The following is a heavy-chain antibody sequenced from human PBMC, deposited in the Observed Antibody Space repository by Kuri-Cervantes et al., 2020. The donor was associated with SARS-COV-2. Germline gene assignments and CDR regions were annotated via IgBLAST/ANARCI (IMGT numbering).Heavy chain of an antibody. J-gene: IGHJ3*02. D-gene: IGHD3-10*01. CDR3: ARSGPGSISREDGTLDI. CDR2: ITPFNGNT. CDR1: GDTFTYRF. Sequence: SVKVSCKASGDTFTYRFLHWVRQAPGQAPEWMGWITPFNGNTKYAQKFQDRVTITRDRPMNTAYMELSSLRSEDTAMYYCARSGPGSISREDGTLDIWGQGTMVTVSS. V-gene: IGHV1-45*02.